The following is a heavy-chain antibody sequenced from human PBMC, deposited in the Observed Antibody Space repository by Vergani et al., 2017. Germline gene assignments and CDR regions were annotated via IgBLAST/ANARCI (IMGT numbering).Heavy chain of an antibody. J-gene: IGHJ4*02. CDR3: AKSGWLRHFGAHYFDS. D-gene: IGHD5-12*01. CDR1: GFAFSRDA. CDR2: LTASGSGT. V-gene: IGHV3-23*01. Sequence: EVQLLESGGRLVQPGGSLRLSCVASGFAFSRDAMSWVRQAPGKGLEWVSGLTASGSGTSYADSVWGRCTISRDNSKNTLFLQMDSLRAEDTAVYYCAKSGWLRHFGAHYFDSWVQGMLVTDSS.